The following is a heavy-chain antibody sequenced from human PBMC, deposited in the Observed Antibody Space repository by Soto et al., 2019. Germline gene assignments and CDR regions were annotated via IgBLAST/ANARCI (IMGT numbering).Heavy chain of an antibody. V-gene: IGHV3-11*06. CDR2: ISSSSSYT. CDR3: ATPFYQGALYGMDV. Sequence: GSLRLSCAASGXTFSDYDMSWIRQAPGKGLEWVSYISSSSSYTNYADSVKGRFTISRDNAKNSLYLQMNSLRAEDTAVYYCATPFYQGALYGMDVWGQGTTVTVSS. CDR1: GXTFSDYD. D-gene: IGHD2-2*01. J-gene: IGHJ6*02.